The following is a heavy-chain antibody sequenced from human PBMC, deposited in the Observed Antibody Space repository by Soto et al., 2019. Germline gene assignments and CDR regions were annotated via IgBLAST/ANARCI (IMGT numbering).Heavy chain of an antibody. Sequence: QVQLVESGGGVVQPGRSLRLSCAASGFTFSSYGMHWVRQAPGKGLEWVAVISYDGSNKYYADSVKGRFTISRDNSKNTLYLQMNSLRAEDTAVYYCAKDRTIFGVPTIGMDVW. CDR3: AKDRTIFGVPTIGMDV. CDR1: GFTFSSYG. J-gene: IGHJ6*01. CDR2: ISYDGSNK. V-gene: IGHV3-30*18. D-gene: IGHD3-3*01.